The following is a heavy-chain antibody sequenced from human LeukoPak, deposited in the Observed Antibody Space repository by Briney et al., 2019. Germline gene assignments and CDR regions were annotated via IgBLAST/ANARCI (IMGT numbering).Heavy chain of an antibody. D-gene: IGHD3-22*01. Sequence: SVKVSCTASGGTFSSYAISWVRQAPGQGLEWMGRIIPIFGTANYAEKFQGRFTITTDESTSTAYMELSSLRSEDTAVYYCATTHYYDSSGYYGPSGFHAFDIWGQGTMVTVSS. V-gene: IGHV1-69*05. CDR1: GGTFSSYA. J-gene: IGHJ3*02. CDR2: IIPIFGTA. CDR3: ATTHYYDSSGYYGPSGFHAFDI.